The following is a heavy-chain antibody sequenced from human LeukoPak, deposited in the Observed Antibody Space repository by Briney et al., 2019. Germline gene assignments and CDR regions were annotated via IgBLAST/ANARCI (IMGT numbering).Heavy chain of an antibody. CDR2: INHSGST. D-gene: IGHD3-10*01. CDR3: ARSRVGSGSGYWYFDL. V-gene: IGHV4-34*01. Sequence: SETLSLTCALYGGSFSGYYWSWIRQPPGKGLEWIGEINHSGSTNYNPSLKSRVTISVDTSKNQFSLKLSSVTAADAAVYYCARSRVGSGSGYWYFDLWGRGTLVTVSS. J-gene: IGHJ2*01. CDR1: GGSFSGYY.